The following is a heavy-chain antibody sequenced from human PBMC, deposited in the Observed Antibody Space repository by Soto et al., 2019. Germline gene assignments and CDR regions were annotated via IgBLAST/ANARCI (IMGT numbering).Heavy chain of an antibody. J-gene: IGHJ3*02. V-gene: IGHV1-69*01. Sequence: QVQLVQSGAEVKKPGSSVKVSCKASGGTFSSYAISWVRQAPGQGLEWMGGIIPIFGTANYAQKFQSRVTITADESTSTAYMELSSLRSEDTAVYYCAREAVVVGATRSGDAFDIWGQGTMVTVSS. CDR1: GGTFSSYA. CDR2: IIPIFGTA. D-gene: IGHD1-26*01. CDR3: AREAVVVGATRSGDAFDI.